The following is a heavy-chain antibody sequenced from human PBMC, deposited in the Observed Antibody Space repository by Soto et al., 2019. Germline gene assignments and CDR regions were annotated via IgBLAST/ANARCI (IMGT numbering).Heavy chain of an antibody. CDR2: MNPNSGYT. J-gene: IGHJ4*02. Sequence: VQLVQSGAEVKKPGASVKVSCKASGYTFTSYDINWVRQASGQGLESMGWMNPNSGYTAYAQRFQGRVTMTRNTSISTAYMELTTLRSEDTAVYYCARVRGWDFDIWGQGTLVTVSS. CDR1: GYTFTSYD. D-gene: IGHD6-19*01. V-gene: IGHV1-8*01. CDR3: ARVRGWDFDI.